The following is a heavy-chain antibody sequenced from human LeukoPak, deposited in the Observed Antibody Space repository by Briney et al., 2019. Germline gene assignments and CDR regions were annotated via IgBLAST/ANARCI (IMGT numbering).Heavy chain of an antibody. D-gene: IGHD3-10*01. J-gene: IGHJ4*02. CDR1: GFSFRDYW. CDR2: INHDGSEK. CDR3: GRRGSLSDY. Sequence: GGSLRLSCAVSGFSFRDYWMSWVGQAPGKGGGGGGNINHDGSEKHYVDSVKGRFTISRDNAKYSLSLQMTSLRDVDTALYYCGRRGSLSDYWGQGSLVSVSS. V-gene: IGHV3-7*01.